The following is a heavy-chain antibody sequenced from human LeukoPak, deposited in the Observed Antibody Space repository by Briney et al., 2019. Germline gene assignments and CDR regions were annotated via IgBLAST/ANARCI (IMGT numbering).Heavy chain of an antibody. V-gene: IGHV3-23*01. D-gene: IGHD5-24*01. Sequence: PGGSLRLSCAASGFTFSSYAMSWVRQAPGKGLEWVSAISGSGGSTYYADSVKGRFTISRDNSKNTLYLQMHTLRAEDTALYYCARDLGYKDYVSAFDIWGQGTMVTLSS. CDR2: ISGSGGST. J-gene: IGHJ3*02. CDR3: ARDLGYKDYVSAFDI. CDR1: GFTFSSYA.